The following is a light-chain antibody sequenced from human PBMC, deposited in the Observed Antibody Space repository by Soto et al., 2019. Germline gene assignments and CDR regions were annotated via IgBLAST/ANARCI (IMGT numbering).Light chain of an antibody. CDR1: NSDVGGYNY. V-gene: IGLV2-8*01. J-gene: IGLJ2*01. Sequence: QSALTQPASVSGSPGQSITISCTGTNSDVGGYNYVSWYQQHPGKAPKLMIYEVSYRPSGVPDRFSGSKSGNTASLTVSGLQAEDEADYYCTSYVGGNTVIFGGGTKLTVL. CDR2: EVS. CDR3: TSYVGGNTVI.